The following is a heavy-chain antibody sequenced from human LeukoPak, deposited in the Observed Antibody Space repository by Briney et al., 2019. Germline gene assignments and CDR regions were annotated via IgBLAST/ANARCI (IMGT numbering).Heavy chain of an antibody. CDR2: IKSDGSST. Sequence: PGGSLRLSCAASGFTFSSYWMHWVRQAPGKGLVWVSRIKSDGSSTSYADSVKGRLTISRDNAKNSLYLQMNSLRAEDTAVYYCARDGSYGGNSGFDYWGQGTLVTVSS. CDR1: GFTFSSYW. V-gene: IGHV3-74*01. J-gene: IGHJ4*02. D-gene: IGHD4-23*01. CDR3: ARDGSYGGNSGFDY.